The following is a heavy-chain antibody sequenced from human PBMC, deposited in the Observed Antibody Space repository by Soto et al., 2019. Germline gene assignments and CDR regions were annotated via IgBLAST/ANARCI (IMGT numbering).Heavy chain of an antibody. Sequence: SETLSLTCTVSGGSISSYYWNWIRQSPGRGLEWIGFIYYTGSTNYNPSLKSRVTMSIDTSKNQFSLKLSSVTAADTAVYYCARRYGSCFDYWGQGTLVTVSS. CDR1: GGSISSYY. D-gene: IGHD5-18*01. V-gene: IGHV4-59*08. CDR2: IYYTGST. CDR3: ARRYGSCFDY. J-gene: IGHJ4*02.